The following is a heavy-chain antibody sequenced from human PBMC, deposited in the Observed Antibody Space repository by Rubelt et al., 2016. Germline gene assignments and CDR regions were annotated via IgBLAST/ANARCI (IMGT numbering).Heavy chain of an antibody. D-gene: IGHD3-3*01. J-gene: IGHJ4*02. CDR3: ARGAFD. CDR1: GFTVSSNY. Sequence: EVQLVESGGGLIQPGGSLRLSCAASGFTVSSNYMNWVRQAPGKGLGWVSVIYTGGDTYYADSVRGRFTISRDNSKNTLYLQMKSRGADDTAVYYCARGAFDWGQGTLVTVSS. V-gene: IGHV3-53*01. CDR2: IYTGGDT.